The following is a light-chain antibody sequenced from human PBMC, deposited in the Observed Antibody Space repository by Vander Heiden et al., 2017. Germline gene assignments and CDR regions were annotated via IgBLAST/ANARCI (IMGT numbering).Light chain of an antibody. CDR2: EAS. V-gene: IGKV3-11*01. CDR3: QQRNNWPQT. CDR1: QSVSRS. Sequence: EIVLTQSLAPLSLSPGERATRSCRARQSVSRSLPWYPLNTRPATMLLIYEASNRATGIPARFSGSGSGTDFTLTISSLEPEDFAVYYCQQRNNWPQTFGEGTKVEIK. J-gene: IGKJ1*01.